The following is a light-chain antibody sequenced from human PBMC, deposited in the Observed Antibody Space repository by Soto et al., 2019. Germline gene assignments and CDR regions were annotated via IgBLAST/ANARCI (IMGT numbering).Light chain of an antibody. V-gene: IGKV1-5*03. Sequence: DIQMTQSPSTRSASVACTLAIACRASQSMSSWLAWYQQKPGKAPKLLIYKASSLESGVPSRFSGSGSGTEFTLTISSLQPDDFATYYCQQYNSYPWTFGQGTRLEIK. CDR2: KAS. CDR3: QQYNSYPWT. J-gene: IGKJ5*01. CDR1: QSMSSW.